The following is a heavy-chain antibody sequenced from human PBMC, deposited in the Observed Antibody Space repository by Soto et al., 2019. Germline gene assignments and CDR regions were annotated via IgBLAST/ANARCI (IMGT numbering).Heavy chain of an antibody. CDR2: TYYRSRWHY. V-gene: IGHV6-1*01. CDR1: PGRVSSKSVV. CDR3: ARLVGNSWIDY. J-gene: IGHJ4*02. D-gene: IGHD6-13*01. Sequence: QTPSLPCSLSPGRVSSKSVVLNWIRQSPSRGLEWLGRTYYRSRWHYEYAESVKSRIIINPDTSKNQLSLQLNSVTPEDTGVYYCARLVGNSWIDYWGQGTLVTVSS.